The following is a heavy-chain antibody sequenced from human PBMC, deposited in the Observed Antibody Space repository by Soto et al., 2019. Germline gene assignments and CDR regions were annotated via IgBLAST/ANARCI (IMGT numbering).Heavy chain of an antibody. CDR3: ANSQIVLKGMDV. J-gene: IGHJ6*02. CDR1: GFTFSSYA. CDR2: ISGSGGST. D-gene: IGHD2-8*01. Sequence: GGSLRLSCAASGFTFSSYAMSWVRQAPGKGLEWVSAISGSGGSTYYADSVKGRFTISRDNSKNTLYLQMNSLRAEDTAVYYCANSQIVLKGMDVWGQGTTVTVSS. V-gene: IGHV3-23*01.